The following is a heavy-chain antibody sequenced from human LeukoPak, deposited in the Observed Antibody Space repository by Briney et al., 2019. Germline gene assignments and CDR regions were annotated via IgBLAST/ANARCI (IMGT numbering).Heavy chain of an antibody. CDR3: ARDRNTDFWSGYYTNYFDY. V-gene: IGHV3-7*01. Sequence: QSGGSLRLSCAASGFTFSTYWMSWVRQAPGKGLEWVATMKQDGSEKYYVDSVKGRFTISRDNAKNSLYLQMNSLRAEDTAVYYCARDRNTDFWSGYYTNYFDYWGQGTLVTVSS. J-gene: IGHJ4*02. CDR2: MKQDGSEK. CDR1: GFTFSTYW. D-gene: IGHD3-3*01.